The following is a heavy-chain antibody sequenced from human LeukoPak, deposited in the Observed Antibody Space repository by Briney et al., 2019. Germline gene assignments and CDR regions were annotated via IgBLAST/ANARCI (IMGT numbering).Heavy chain of an antibody. CDR1: GDSISTSSYY. Sequence: SETLSLTCSVSGDSISTSSYYWGWIRQPPGKGLEWIGTIYYSGSTYYNPSLTSRVTISVDTSKNQFSLKLSAVTAADTAVYYCARHKDYYYSYMDVWGKGTTVTISS. CDR3: ARHKDYYYSYMDV. V-gene: IGHV4-39*01. CDR2: IYYSGST. J-gene: IGHJ6*03.